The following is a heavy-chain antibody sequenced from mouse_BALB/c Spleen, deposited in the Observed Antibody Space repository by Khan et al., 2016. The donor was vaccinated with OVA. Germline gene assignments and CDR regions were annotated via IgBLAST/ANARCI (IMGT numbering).Heavy chain of an antibody. J-gene: IGHJ4*01. CDR1: GFSLTSYG. CDR3: AKWGNSYYAMDY. CDR2: IWGDGST. D-gene: IGHD2-1*01. V-gene: IGHV2-3*01. Sequence: QVQLQQSGPGLVAPSQSLSITCTVSGFSLTSYGVNWVRQPPGKGLEWLGVIWGDGSTNYNSGLKSRLSISKDNSKSQVFLKLNSLQTDDTATYCCAKWGNSYYAMDYWGQGTSVTVSS.